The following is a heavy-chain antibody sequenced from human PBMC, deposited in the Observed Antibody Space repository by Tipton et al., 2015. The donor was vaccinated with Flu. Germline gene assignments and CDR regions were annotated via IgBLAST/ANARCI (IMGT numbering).Heavy chain of an antibody. J-gene: IGHJ6*02. V-gene: IGHV1-2*06. CDR2: INPNSGGT. D-gene: IGHD2-21*01. Sequence: QVQLVQSGAEVKKPGASVKVSCKASGYTFTGYYMHWVRQAPGQGLEWMGRINPNSGGTNYAQKFQGRVTMTRDTSISTAYMELSRLRSDDTAVYHCAREDSVGESSYYYYYHGIDVGGQGTTVTVSS. CDR3: AREDSVGESSYYYYYHGIDV. CDR1: GYTFTGYY.